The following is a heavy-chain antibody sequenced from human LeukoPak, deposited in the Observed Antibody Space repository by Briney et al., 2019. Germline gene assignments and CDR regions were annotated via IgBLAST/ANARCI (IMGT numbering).Heavy chain of an antibody. CDR2: IRYDGSNK. J-gene: IGHJ4*02. CDR3: ATGDPYGSGSYYNIAGVEGY. CDR1: GFTFSSYG. Sequence: GGSLRLSCAASGFTFSSYGMHWVRQAPGKGLEWVAFIRYDGSNKYYADSVKGRFTISRDNSKNTLYLQMNSLRAEDTAVYYCATGDPYGSGSYYNIAGVEGYWGQGTLVTVSS. V-gene: IGHV3-30*02. D-gene: IGHD3-10*01.